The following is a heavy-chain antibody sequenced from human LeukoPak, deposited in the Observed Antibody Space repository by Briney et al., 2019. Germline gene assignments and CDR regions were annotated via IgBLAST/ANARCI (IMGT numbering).Heavy chain of an antibody. V-gene: IGHV3-23*01. CDR3: AREGPGIPSRSTTFDY. J-gene: IGHJ4*02. D-gene: IGHD3-16*02. CDR1: GFTFSNNA. CDR2: ISNDGSRT. Sequence: GGSLRLSCAASGFTFSNNAMSWVRLAPGRGLEWVSAISNDGSRTYYADSVKGRFTISRDNSKRTLYLEMNSLRAEDTAVYFCAREGPGIPSRSTTFDYWGQGTQVTVTS.